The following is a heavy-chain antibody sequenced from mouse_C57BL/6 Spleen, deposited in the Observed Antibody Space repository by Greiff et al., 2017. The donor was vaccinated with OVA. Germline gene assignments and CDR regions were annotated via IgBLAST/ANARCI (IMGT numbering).Heavy chain of an antibody. CDR1: GYTFTSYW. J-gene: IGHJ2*01. D-gene: IGHD1-1*01. Sequence: QVQLQQPGAELVMPGASVKLSCKASGYTFTSYWMHWVKQRPGQGLEWIGEIDPSDSYTNYNQKFKGKATLTVDESSSTAYMQLSSLTSEDSAVYYCARGTNYYGSPYYVDYWGQGTTLTVSS. CDR3: ARGTNYYGSPYYVDY. CDR2: IDPSDSYT. V-gene: IGHV1-69*01.